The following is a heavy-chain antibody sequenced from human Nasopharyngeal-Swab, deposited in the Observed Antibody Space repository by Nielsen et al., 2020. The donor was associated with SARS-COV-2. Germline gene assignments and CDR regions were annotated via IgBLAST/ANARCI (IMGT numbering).Heavy chain of an antibody. V-gene: IGHV3-23*01. CDR3: ARDASRGYSYGHFDY. CDR2: ISGADDST. D-gene: IGHD5-18*01. J-gene: IGHJ4*02. CDR1: GFIFKNYA. Sequence: GGSLRLSCSASGFIFKNYAMNWVRQAPGRGLEWVSAISGADDSTKYADSVKGRFTISRDNAKNSLYLQMNSLRAEDTAVYYCARDASRGYSYGHFDYWGQGTLVTVSS.